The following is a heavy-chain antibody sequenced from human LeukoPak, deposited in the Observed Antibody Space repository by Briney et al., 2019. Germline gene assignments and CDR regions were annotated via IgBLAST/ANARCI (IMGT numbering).Heavy chain of an antibody. D-gene: IGHD3-22*01. V-gene: IGHV3-23*01. J-gene: IGHJ3*02. CDR3: AKDLDWDYYDSSGYWDAFDI. Sequence: GGSLRLSCAASGFTFSNYAMSWVRQAPGKGLGWVSAISGSGGSTYYADSVKGRFTISRDNSKNTLYLQMNSLRAEDTAVYYCAKDLDWDYYDSSGYWDAFDIWGQGTMVTVSS. CDR1: GFTFSNYA. CDR2: ISGSGGST.